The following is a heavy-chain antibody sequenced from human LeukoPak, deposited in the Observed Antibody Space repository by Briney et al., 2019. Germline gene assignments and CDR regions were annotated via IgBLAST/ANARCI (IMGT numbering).Heavy chain of an antibody. CDR2: ISRSGDKT. V-gene: IGHV3-23*01. Sequence: GGSLRLSCVASGFTLSTYVMHWVRQAPGKGLEWVSIISRSGDKTYYADSVKGRFTVSRDSSNNTLYLQMSSLRAEDTAVYYCARRNYYDSSGPAPVFDFWGQGTLVTVSP. CDR1: GFTLSTYV. J-gene: IGHJ4*02. D-gene: IGHD3-22*01. CDR3: ARRNYYDSSGPAPVFDF.